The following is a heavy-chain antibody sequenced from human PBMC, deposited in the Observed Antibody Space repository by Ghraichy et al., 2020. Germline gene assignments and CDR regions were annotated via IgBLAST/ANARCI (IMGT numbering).Heavy chain of an antibody. V-gene: IGHV3-74*01. CDR3: VREGNWNFDY. CDR2: INSGGSSK. Sequence: GGSLRLSCAASGFTFSRSCMHWVRQAPGKGLVWVSRINSGGSSKIYADSVKGRFTIARDDAKNTLYLQMDSLRAEDTALYYCVREGNWNFDYWGQGTLVTVAS. D-gene: IGHD1-1*01. CDR1: GFTFSRSC. J-gene: IGHJ4*02.